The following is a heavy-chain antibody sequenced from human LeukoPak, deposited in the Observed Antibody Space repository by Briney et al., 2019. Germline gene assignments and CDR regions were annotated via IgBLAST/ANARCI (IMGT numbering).Heavy chain of an antibody. J-gene: IGHJ6*03. Sequence: SETLSLTCSVSGGSISSSNYYWSWIRQPPGKGLEWIGYIYYSGSTNYNPSLKSRVTISVDTSKNQFSLKLSSVTAADTAVYYCARIDGDPERGNYYYMDVWGKGTTVTVSS. CDR1: GGSISSSNYY. CDR2: IYYSGST. D-gene: IGHD4-17*01. V-gene: IGHV4-61*01. CDR3: ARIDGDPERGNYYYMDV.